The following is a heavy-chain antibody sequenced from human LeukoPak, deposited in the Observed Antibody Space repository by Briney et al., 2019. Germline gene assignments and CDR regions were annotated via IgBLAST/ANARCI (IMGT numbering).Heavy chain of an antibody. CDR3: ARERDFWSGYGSYYGMDV. Sequence: PSETLSLTCTVSGGSISSSSYYWGWIRQPPGKGLEWIGSIYYSGSTYYNPSLKSRVTISVDTSKNQFSLKLSSVTAADTAVYYCARERDFWSGYGSYYGMDVWGQGTTVTVSS. V-gene: IGHV4-39*02. CDR1: GGSISSSSYY. J-gene: IGHJ6*02. CDR2: IYYSGST. D-gene: IGHD3-3*01.